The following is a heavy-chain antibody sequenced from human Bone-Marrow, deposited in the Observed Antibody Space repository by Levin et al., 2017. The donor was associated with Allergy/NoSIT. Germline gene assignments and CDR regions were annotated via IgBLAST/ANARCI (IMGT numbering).Heavy chain of an antibody. CDR1: GFTFSSYE. D-gene: IGHD4-23*01. V-gene: IGHV3-48*03. J-gene: IGHJ2*01. CDR2: ISSSGSTI. CDR3: ARGTTVGWYFDL. Sequence: SGGSLRLSCAASGFTFSSYEMNWVRQAPGKGLEWVSYISSSGSTIYYADSVKGRFTISRDNAKNSLYLQMNSLRAEDTAVYYCARGTTVGWYFDLWGRGTLVTVSS.